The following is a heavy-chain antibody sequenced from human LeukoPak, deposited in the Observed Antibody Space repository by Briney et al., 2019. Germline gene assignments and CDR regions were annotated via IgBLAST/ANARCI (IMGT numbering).Heavy chain of an antibody. V-gene: IGHV1-18*01. J-gene: IGHJ4*02. CDR2: ISVDNSAT. Sequence: ASVKVSCKAPGYMFTNYGIGWVRQAPGQGLEWMGWISVDNSATHYAQKFQGRVTLTADTSTGTAFMELRSLRSDDTAVHFCARAFTTFVVVIALEYWGQGSLVTVSS. CDR3: ARAFTTFVVVIALEY. CDR1: GYMFTNYG. D-gene: IGHD2-21*01.